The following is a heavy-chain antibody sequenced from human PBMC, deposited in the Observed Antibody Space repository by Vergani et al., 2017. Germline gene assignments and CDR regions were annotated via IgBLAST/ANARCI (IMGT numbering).Heavy chain of an antibody. CDR2: IIPIFGTA. CDR3: ARDSIAAANPGYAFDI. J-gene: IGHJ3*02. D-gene: IGHD6-13*01. V-gene: IGHV1-69*01. Sequence: QVQLVQSGAEVKKPGSSVKVSCKASGGTFSSYAISWVRQAPGQGLEWMGGIIPIFGTANYAQKFQGRVTITADESTRTDYMELSSLRSEDTAVYYCARDSIAAANPGYAFDIWGQGTMVTVSS. CDR1: GGTFSSYA.